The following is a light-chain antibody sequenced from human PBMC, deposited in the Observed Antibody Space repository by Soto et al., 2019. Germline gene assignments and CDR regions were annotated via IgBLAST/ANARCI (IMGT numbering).Light chain of an antibody. J-gene: IGKJ3*01. CDR1: QSISSW. CDR3: QQYNSYSFT. V-gene: IGKV1-5*01. Sequence: DIQMTQSPSTLSASVGDRVTITCRASQSISSWLAWYQQKPGKAPKLLIYDASSLESGVPSRFSGSVSGTEFTLTISSLQPDDFATYCCQQYNSYSFTFGPGTKVDIK. CDR2: DAS.